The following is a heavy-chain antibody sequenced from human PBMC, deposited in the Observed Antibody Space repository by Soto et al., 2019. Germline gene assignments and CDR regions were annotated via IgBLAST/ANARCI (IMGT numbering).Heavy chain of an antibody. CDR2: IVPIFGTT. CDR3: ARVEAVAGLYNYHGLDV. V-gene: IGHV1-69*12. Sequence: QVQLVQSGAEVKKPGSSVKVSCKVSGGTFSNYAIDWVRLAPGHGLEWMGGIVPIFGTTYYTQKFQGRATIFADDSTTTAYLEMSSLRSEDTAIYYCARVEAVAGLYNYHGLDVWGQGTAVTVS. J-gene: IGHJ6*02. CDR1: GGTFSNYA. D-gene: IGHD6-19*01.